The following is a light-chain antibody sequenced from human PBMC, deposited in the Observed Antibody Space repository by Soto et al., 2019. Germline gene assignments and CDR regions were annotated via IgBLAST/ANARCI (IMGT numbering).Light chain of an antibody. Sequence: QAVVTQPPSVSGAPGQRVTISCTWSSSNIGARYDVHWYQQLPGTAPKLLIYGNSIRPLGVPDRFSGSKSGTSASLAITGLQADDEADYYCQSYDSSLSGVIFGGGTKLTVL. CDR2: GNS. CDR3: QSYDSSLSGVI. V-gene: IGLV1-40*01. CDR1: SSNIGARYD. J-gene: IGLJ2*01.